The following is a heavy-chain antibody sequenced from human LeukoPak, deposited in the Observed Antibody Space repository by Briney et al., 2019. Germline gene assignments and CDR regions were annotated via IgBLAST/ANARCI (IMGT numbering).Heavy chain of an antibody. V-gene: IGHV3-33*01. CDR1: GFTFRSFG. CDR2: IWYGGSQR. CDR3: ARDTGASANY. Sequence: GGSLRLSCAASGFTFRSFGMHWVRQAPGKGLEWVAVIWYGGSQRYYADSVTGRFTISRDNSRNTLYLQMNSLRAEDTAVYYCARDTGASANYWGQGTLVIVSS. J-gene: IGHJ4*02. D-gene: IGHD4/OR15-4a*01.